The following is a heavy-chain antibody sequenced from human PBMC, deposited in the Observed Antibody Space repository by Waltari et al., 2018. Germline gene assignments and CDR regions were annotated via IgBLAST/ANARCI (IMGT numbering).Heavy chain of an antibody. V-gene: IGHV3-30*18. CDR2: ISYDGSNK. D-gene: IGHD6-19*01. CDR3: AKDGYSSGWTIDY. Sequence: QVQLVESGGGVVQPGRSLRLPCAASGFPFRSYGMHLVRQAPGKGLGWVAVISYDGSNKYYADSVKGRFTISRDNSKNTLYLQMNSLRAEDTAVYYCAKDGYSSGWTIDYWGQGTLVTVSS. CDR1: GFPFRSYG. J-gene: IGHJ4*02.